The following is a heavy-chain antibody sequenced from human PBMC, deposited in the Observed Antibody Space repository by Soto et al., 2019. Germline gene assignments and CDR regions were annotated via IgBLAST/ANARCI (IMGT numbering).Heavy chain of an antibody. CDR1: GFIVSGNY. V-gene: IGHV3-53*01. D-gene: IGHD3-10*01. Sequence: PGGSLRLSCAASGFIVSGNYMSWVRQAPGKGLEWVSVIYRGGSTYYADSVKGRFTISRDNSKNTLYLQMNSLRADDTGVYYCARDGGLAEDGMDVWGQGPTVTVSS. J-gene: IGHJ6*02. CDR2: IYRGGST. CDR3: ARDGGLAEDGMDV.